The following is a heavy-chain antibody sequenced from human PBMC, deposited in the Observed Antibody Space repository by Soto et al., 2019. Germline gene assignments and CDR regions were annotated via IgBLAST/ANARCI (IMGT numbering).Heavy chain of an antibody. CDR1: GYTFTSYA. Sequence: ASVKVSCKASGYTFTSYAMHWVRQAPGQRLEWMGWINAGNGNTKYSQKFQGRVTITRDTSASTAYMELSSLRSEDAAVYYCARDGYCSSTSGYGDYYSYYGMAFWGQGTTVTVSS. V-gene: IGHV1-3*01. CDR2: INAGNGNT. J-gene: IGHJ6*02. CDR3: ARDGYCSSTSGYGDYYSYYGMAF. D-gene: IGHD2-2*03.